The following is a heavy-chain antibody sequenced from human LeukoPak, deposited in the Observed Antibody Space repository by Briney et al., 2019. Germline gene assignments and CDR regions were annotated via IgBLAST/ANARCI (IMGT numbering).Heavy chain of an antibody. V-gene: IGHV3-74*01. J-gene: IGHJ3*02. Sequence: GGSLRLSCAASGFTFSNYWMHWVRQVPGKGLLWVSRINTDGSSTSYADSVEGRFTISRDNAKNTLYLEMNSLRAEDTAVYYCAREDGSSSWYAFDIWGQGTMVTASS. D-gene: IGHD6-13*01. CDR2: INTDGSST. CDR1: GFTFSNYW. CDR3: AREDGSSSWYAFDI.